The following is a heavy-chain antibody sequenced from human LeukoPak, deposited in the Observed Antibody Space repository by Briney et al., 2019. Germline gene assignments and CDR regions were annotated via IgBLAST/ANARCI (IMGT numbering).Heavy chain of an antibody. CDR2: IIPMFGVP. CDR3: VRGRVMRGTYYVAVHDALDV. V-gene: IGHV1-69*13. D-gene: IGHD3-16*01. Sequence: ASVKVSCRASGGTFSNYAINWVRQAPGQGLEWMGEIIPMFGVPNYAQKFQGRVTLTADESTSTAYMELSSLRSEDTAVYYCVRGRVMRGTYYVAVHDALDVWGQGTMVTVSS. J-gene: IGHJ3*01. CDR1: GGTFSNYA.